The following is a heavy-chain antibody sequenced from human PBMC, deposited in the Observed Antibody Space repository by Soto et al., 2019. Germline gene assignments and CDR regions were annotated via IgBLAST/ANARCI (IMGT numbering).Heavy chain of an antibody. J-gene: IGHJ1*01. D-gene: IGHD3-22*01. V-gene: IGHV3-53*01. CDR2: IYSGGST. CDR3: ARDRVESGYPEYFQH. Sequence: GGSLRLSCAASGFTVSSNYMSWVRQAPGKGLEWVSVIYSGGSTYYADSVKGRFTISRGNSKNTLYLQMNSLRAEDTAVYYCARDRVESGYPEYFQHWGQGTLVTVSS. CDR1: GFTVSSNY.